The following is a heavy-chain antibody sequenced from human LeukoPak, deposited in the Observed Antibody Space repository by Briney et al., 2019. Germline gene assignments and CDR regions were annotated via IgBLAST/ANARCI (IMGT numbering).Heavy chain of an antibody. Sequence: GGSLRLSCVASGFTFSNYGMHWVRQAPGKGLDWVAFIRYDGTNTYHADSVKGRFTISRDNSKSTLFLQMDSLRVEDTAVYFCAKPLGDHVLYYYYMDVWGKGTTVTVSS. CDR2: IRYDGTNT. CDR3: AKPLGDHVLYYYYMDV. J-gene: IGHJ6*03. CDR1: GFTFSNYG. V-gene: IGHV3-30*02. D-gene: IGHD4-17*01.